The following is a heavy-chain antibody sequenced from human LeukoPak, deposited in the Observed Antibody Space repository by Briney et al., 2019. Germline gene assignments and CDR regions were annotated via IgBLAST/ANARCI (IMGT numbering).Heavy chain of an antibody. CDR3: ARGKISYSNYFPASYYFDY. D-gene: IGHD4-11*01. V-gene: IGHV4-34*01. J-gene: IGHJ4*02. CDR2: INHSGST. CDR1: GGSFSGYY. Sequence: SETLSLTCAVYGGSFSGYYWSWIRRPPGKGLEWIGEINHSGSTNYNPSLKSRVTISVDTSKNQFSLKLSSVTAADTAVYYCARGKISYSNYFPASYYFDYWGQGTLVTVSS.